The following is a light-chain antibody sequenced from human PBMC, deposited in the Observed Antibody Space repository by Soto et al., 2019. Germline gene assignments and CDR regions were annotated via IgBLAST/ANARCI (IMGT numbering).Light chain of an antibody. Sequence: QTVVTQEPSLTVSPGGTVTLTCGSSTGAVTSGHYPYWFQQKPGQAPRTLIYDTTNKHSWSPARFSGSLLGGKAALTLAGAQTDDEADYYCLLSYSGTNWVFGGGTKLTVL. CDR3: LLSYSGTNWV. CDR1: TGAVTSGHY. J-gene: IGLJ3*02. V-gene: IGLV7-46*01. CDR2: DTT.